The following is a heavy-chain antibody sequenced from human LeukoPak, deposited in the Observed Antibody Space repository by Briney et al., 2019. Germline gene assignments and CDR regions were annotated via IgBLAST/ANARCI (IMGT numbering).Heavy chain of an antibody. V-gene: IGHV3-23*01. Sequence: GGSLRLSCAASGFTFSSYAMSWVRQAPGKGLEWVSAISGSGGSTYYADSVKGRFTISRDNSKNTLYLQMNSLRAEDTAVYYCAKDSYGDYEGYYFDYWGQGTLVTVSS. CDR1: GFTFSSYA. CDR3: AKDSYGDYEGYYFDY. J-gene: IGHJ4*02. CDR2: ISGSGGST. D-gene: IGHD4-17*01.